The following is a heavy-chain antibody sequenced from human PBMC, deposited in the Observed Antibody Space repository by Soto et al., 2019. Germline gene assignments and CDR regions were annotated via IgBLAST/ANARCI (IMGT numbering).Heavy chain of an antibody. CDR2: ISGSGGST. J-gene: IGHJ4*02. CDR1: GFTFSSYA. Sequence: EVQLLESGGGLVQPGGSLRLSCAASGFTFSSYAMNWVRQAPGKGLEWVSVISGSGGSTYYADSVKGRFTISRDNSKNTRYLQMNSLRAEDTAVYYCASRSSGWHFDYWGQGTLVTVSS. D-gene: IGHD6-19*01. CDR3: ASRSSGWHFDY. V-gene: IGHV3-23*01.